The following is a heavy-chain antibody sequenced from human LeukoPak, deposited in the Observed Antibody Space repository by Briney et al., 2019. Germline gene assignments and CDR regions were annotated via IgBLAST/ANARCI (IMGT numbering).Heavy chain of an antibody. D-gene: IGHD3-22*01. CDR3: ARTYDSSGTAFDY. CDR2: IYYSGST. V-gene: IGHV4-39*01. Sequence: SETLSLTCTVSGGSISSSSYYWGWIRQPPGKGLEWIGSIYYSGSTYYNPSLKSRVTISVDTPKNQFSLKLSSVTAADTAIYFCARTYDSSGTAFDYWGQGTLVTVSS. CDR1: GGSISSSSYY. J-gene: IGHJ4*02.